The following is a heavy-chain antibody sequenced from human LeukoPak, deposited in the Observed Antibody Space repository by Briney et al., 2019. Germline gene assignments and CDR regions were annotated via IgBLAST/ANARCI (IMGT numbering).Heavy chain of an antibody. CDR1: GGSISSGSYY. CDR3: GSYSGYAQ. J-gene: IGHJ4*02. D-gene: IGHD5-12*01. Sequence: SETLSLTCTVSGGSISSGSYYWSWIRQPAGKGLEWIGRIYTSGSTNYNPSLKSRVTISVDTSKNQFSLKLSSVTAADTAVYYCGSYSGYAQWGQGTLVTVSS. CDR2: IYTSGST. V-gene: IGHV4-61*02.